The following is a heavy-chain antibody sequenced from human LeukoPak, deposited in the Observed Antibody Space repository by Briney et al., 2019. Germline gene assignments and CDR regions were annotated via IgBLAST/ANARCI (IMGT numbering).Heavy chain of an antibody. J-gene: IGHJ3*02. Sequence: GGSLRLSCAASGFTFSSYGMHWVRQAPGKGLEWVAVIWYDGSNKYYPDSVKGRFTISRDNSKNTLYLQMNILRAEDTAVYYCARAGYYYVFDAFDIWGQGTMVTVSS. V-gene: IGHV3-33*01. D-gene: IGHD3-22*01. CDR1: GFTFSSYG. CDR3: ARAGYYYVFDAFDI. CDR2: IWYDGSNK.